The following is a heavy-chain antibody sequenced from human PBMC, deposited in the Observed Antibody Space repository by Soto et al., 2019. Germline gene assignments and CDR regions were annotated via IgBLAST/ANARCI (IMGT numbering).Heavy chain of an antibody. V-gene: IGHV4-4*07. CDR2: VFSSGTT. D-gene: IGHD3-22*01. J-gene: IGHJ4*02. Sequence: SETLSLTCTVSGDSITSYYWTWIRQAAGKRLECIGRVFSSGTTNYNPSLKSRVTMSVDTSKNQLSLKMTSVTAADTAVYYCARVGDSGYYWYFDYWGQGALVTVSS. CDR1: GDSITSYY. CDR3: ARVGDSGYYWYFDY.